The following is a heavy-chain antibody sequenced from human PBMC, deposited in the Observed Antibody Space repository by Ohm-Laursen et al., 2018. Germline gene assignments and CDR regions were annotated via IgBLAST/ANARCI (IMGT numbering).Heavy chain of an antibody. V-gene: IGHV3-74*01. CDR2: INGDGTIT. CDR3: VGGYITVFHY. J-gene: IGHJ4*02. Sequence: SLRLSCAASGFTFSNYWMHWVRQAPGRGLVWVSRINGDGTITNYADSVKGRFTITRDNAKNTVNLEMSSLRDEDTALYYCVGGYITVFHYWGQGTLLSVSS. CDR1: GFTFSNYW. D-gene: IGHD5-12*01.